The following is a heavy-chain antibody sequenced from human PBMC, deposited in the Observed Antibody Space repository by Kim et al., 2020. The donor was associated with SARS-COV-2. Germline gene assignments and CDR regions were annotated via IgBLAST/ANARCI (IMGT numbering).Heavy chain of an antibody. V-gene: IGHV1-2*02. CDR3: ARDDLKQQLGSDY. J-gene: IGHJ4*02. CDR2: INPNSGGT. CDR1: GYTFTGYY. D-gene: IGHD6-13*01. Sequence: ASVKVSCKASGYTFTGYYMHWVRQAPGQGLEWMGWINPNSGGTNYAQKFQGRVTMTRDTSISTAYMELSRLRSDDTAVYYCARDDLKQQLGSDYWGQGTLVTVSS.